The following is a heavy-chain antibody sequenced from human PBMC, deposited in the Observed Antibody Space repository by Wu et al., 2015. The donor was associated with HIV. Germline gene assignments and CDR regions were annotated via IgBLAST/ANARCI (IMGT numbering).Heavy chain of an antibody. CDR1: GGTFSSYA. Sequence: QVQLVQSGAEVKKPGSSVKVSCKASGGTFSSYAISWVRQAPGQGLEWMGGIIPIFGTANYAQKFQGRVTITADESTSTAYMELSSLRSEDTAVYYCARDSGNPPDYYYYYMDVWGKGTTGHRLL. V-gene: IGHV1-69*12. D-gene: IGHD1-14*01. CDR2: IIPIFGTA. CDR3: ARDSGNPPDYYYYYMDV. J-gene: IGHJ6*03.